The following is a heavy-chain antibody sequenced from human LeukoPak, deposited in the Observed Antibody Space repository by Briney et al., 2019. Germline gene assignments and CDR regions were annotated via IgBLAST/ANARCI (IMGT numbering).Heavy chain of an antibody. Sequence: PGGSLRLSCAASGFTFSSYSMNWVRQAPGKGLEWVSYISGSSSTIYYADSVKGRFTISRDNAKNSLYLQMNGLRAEDTAVYYCARGGYYFDYXXXGTLVTVSS. CDR2: ISGSSSTI. D-gene: IGHD2-15*01. CDR3: ARGGYYFDY. J-gene: IGHJ4*01. V-gene: IGHV3-48*01. CDR1: GFTFSSYS.